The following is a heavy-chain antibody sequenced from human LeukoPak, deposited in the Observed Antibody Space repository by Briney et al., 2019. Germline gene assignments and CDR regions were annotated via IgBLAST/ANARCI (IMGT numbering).Heavy chain of an antibody. D-gene: IGHD1-26*01. J-gene: IGHJ4*02. CDR3: TTGTGSYGPFLFDY. CDR2: IKSKTDGRRT. V-gene: IGHV3-15*01. CDR1: GFTFSNAW. Sequence: GGSLRLSCAASGFTFSNAWMSWVRQAPGKGLEWVGRIKSKTDGRRTDYTAPGKDRFTISRDDSKNTLYLQKISLKTENTAVYYCTTGTGSYGPFLFDYWGQGTLVTVSS.